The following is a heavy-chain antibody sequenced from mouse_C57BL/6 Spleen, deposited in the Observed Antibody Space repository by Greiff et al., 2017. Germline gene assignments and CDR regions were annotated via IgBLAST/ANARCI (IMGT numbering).Heavy chain of an antibody. CDR2: ISDGGSYT. D-gene: IGHD3-1*01. CDR3: AREGYSFDY. V-gene: IGHV5-4*01. J-gene: IGHJ2*01. CDR1: GFTFSSYA. Sequence: EVNVVESGGGLVKPGGSLKLSCAASGFTFSSYAMSWVRQTPEKRLEWVATISDGGSYTYYPDNVKGRFTISRDNAKNNLYLQMSHLKSEDTAMYYCAREGYSFDYWGQGTTLTVSS.